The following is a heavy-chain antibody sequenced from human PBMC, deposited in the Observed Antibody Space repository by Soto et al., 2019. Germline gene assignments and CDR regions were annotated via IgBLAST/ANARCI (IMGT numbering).Heavy chain of an antibody. Sequence: ASVKVSSKASRYTFTSYDLNWVQQATGQGLERMGWMNPNSGNTGYAQKFQGRVTVTRNTSISTAYMELSSLRSEDTAVYYCAKEEEWVVVVPAATYYYYMDVWGKGTSVTVSS. CDR3: AKEEEWVVVVPAATYYYYMDV. CDR2: MNPNSGNT. D-gene: IGHD2-2*01. CDR1: RYTFTSYD. V-gene: IGHV1-8*01. J-gene: IGHJ6*03.